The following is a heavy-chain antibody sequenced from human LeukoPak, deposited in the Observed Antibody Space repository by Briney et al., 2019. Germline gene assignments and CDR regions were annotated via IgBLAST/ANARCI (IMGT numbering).Heavy chain of an antibody. V-gene: IGHV4-39*07. J-gene: IGHJ4*02. CDR3: ANSIDFDYGDYYFDY. CDR1: GGSIISSSYY. D-gene: IGHD4-17*01. Sequence: SETLSLTCTVSGGSIISSSYYWGWIRQPPGKGLEWIGSIYYSGNTDYNPSLKSRVTISLDTSKNQFSLKLSSVTAADTAVYYCANSIDFDYGDYYFDYWGQGALVTISS. CDR2: IYYSGNT.